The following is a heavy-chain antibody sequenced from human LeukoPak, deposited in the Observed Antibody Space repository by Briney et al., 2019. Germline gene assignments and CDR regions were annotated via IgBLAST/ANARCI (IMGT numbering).Heavy chain of an antibody. CDR1: GGSISSSSYY. CDR3: ARQETATYYDFWSGYLGYFDY. J-gene: IGHJ4*02. V-gene: IGHV4-39*01. CDR2: IYYSGST. Sequence: SETLSLTCTVSGGSISSSSYYWSWIRQPPGKGLEWIGSIYYSGSTYYNPSLKSRVTISVDTSKNQFSLKLSSVPAAHTAVYYCARQETATYYDFWSGYLGYFDYWGQGTLVTVSS. D-gene: IGHD3-3*01.